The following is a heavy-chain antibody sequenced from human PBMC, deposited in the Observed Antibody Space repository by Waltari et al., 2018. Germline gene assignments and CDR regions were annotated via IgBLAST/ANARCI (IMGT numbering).Heavy chain of an antibody. Sequence: QVQLVQSGAEVKKPGASVKVSCKASGYTFTSYAMHWVRQAPGQRLEWMGWINAGNGNTKYSQKFQGRVTITRDTSASTAHMELSSLRSEDTAVYYCARDLMGLDAFDIWGQGTMVTVSS. CDR2: INAGNGNT. CDR3: ARDLMGLDAFDI. D-gene: IGHD1-26*01. CDR1: GYTFTSYA. J-gene: IGHJ3*02. V-gene: IGHV1-3*01.